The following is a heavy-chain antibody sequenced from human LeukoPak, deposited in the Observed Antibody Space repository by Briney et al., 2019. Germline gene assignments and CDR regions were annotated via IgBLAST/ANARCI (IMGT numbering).Heavy chain of an antibody. Sequence: GGSLRLSCAASGFTFSSYAMSWVRQAPGKGLEWVSAISGSGGSTYYADSVKGRFTISRDNSKNTLYLQMNSLRAEDTAVYYCAKDPLPPALYSGSTKRKNWFDPWGQGTLVTVSS. CDR1: GFTFSSYA. D-gene: IGHD1-26*01. CDR3: AKDPLPPALYSGSTKRKNWFDP. CDR2: ISGSGGST. J-gene: IGHJ5*02. V-gene: IGHV3-23*01.